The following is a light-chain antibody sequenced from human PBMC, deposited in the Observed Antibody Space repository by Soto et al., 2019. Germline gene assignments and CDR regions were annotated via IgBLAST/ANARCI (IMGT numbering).Light chain of an antibody. V-gene: IGKV1-5*01. J-gene: IGKJ1*01. CDR2: EAS. CDR3: QQFSDYFPT. Sequence: DIEMTHSPSNLSASVGDRVTITCRASENIGEWLSWYQQKEGNAPNLPIYEASHLQSGVPSRFSGGGSGTEFTLTITSLQPEDFATYYCQQFSDYFPTFGQGTKVDIK. CDR1: ENIGEW.